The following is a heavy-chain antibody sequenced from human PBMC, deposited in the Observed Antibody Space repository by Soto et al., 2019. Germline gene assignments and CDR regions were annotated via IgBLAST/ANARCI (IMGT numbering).Heavy chain of an antibody. V-gene: IGHV3-30-3*01. CDR3: ARDRSDPFSLYYYYGMDV. Sequence: QVQLVESGGGVVQPGRSLRLSCAASGFTFSRYAMYWVRQAPGKGLEWVAVISYDGSNKYYADSVKGRFTISRDNSKNTLYLQMNSLRAEDTAVYYCARDRSDPFSLYYYYGMDVWGQGTTVTVSS. CDR1: GFTFSRYA. D-gene: IGHD3-3*02. CDR2: ISYDGSNK. J-gene: IGHJ6*02.